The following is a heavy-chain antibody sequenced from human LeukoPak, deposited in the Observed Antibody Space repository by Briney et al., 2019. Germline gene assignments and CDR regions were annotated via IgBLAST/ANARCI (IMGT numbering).Heavy chain of an antibody. CDR1: GFSSIGYS. J-gene: IGHJ1*01. CDR3: AKGSCSSSSCYVMYFLH. D-gene: IGHD2-2*01. CDR2: ISISSSTI. V-gene: IGHV3-48*01. Sequence: GGSLRLSCVASGFSSIGYSLNWVRQAPGKGLEWLSYISISSSTIYYADSVKGRFTISRDNAKNSLYLQMNSLRAEDTAVYYCAKGSCSSSSCYVMYFLHWGQGTLVTASS.